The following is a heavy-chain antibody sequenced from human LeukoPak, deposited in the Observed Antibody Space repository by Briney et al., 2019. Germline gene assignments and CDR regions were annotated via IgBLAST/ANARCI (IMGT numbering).Heavy chain of an antibody. J-gene: IGHJ5*02. D-gene: IGHD6-13*01. CDR3: AKDPSKQQLVRGWFDP. CDR1: GFTFSSYG. CDR2: ISYDGSNK. Sequence: PGRSLRLSCAASGFTFSSYGMHWVRQAPGKGLEWVAVISYDGSNKYYADSVKGRFTISRDNSKNTPYLQMNSLRAEDTAVYYCAKDPSKQQLVRGWFDPWGQGTLVTVSS. V-gene: IGHV3-30*18.